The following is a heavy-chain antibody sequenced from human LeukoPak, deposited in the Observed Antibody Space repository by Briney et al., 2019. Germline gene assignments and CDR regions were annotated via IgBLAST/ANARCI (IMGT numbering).Heavy chain of an antibody. V-gene: IGHV4-34*01. Sequence: SETLSLTCAVYGGTFSGYYWSWIRQPPGMGLEWIGEINHSGSTNYNPSLKSRVTISVDTSKNQFSLKLTSVTAADTAVYYCARAYDSKYYSDSTQTRNIFDSWGQGTLVTVSS. D-gene: IGHD3-22*01. CDR2: INHSGST. CDR1: GGTFSGYY. J-gene: IGHJ4*02. CDR3: ARAYDSKYYSDSTQTRNIFDS.